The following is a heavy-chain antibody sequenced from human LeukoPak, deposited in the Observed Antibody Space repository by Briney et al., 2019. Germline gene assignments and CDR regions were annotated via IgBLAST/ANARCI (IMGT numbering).Heavy chain of an antibody. V-gene: IGHV3-33*01. CDR3: ARDRGWGDWKNWFDP. D-gene: IGHD1-1*01. CDR2: IWYDGSNK. Sequence: QPGGSLRLSCAASGFTFSSYGMHWVRQAPGKGLEWVAVIWYDGSNKYYADSVKGRFTISRDNSKNTLYLQMNSLRAEDTAVYYCARDRGWGDWKNWFDPWGQGTLVTVSS. CDR1: GFTFSSYG. J-gene: IGHJ5*02.